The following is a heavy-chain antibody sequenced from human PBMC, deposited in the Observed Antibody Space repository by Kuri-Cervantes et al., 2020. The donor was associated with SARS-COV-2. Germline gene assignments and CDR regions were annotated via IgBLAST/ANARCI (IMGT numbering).Heavy chain of an antibody. D-gene: IGHD3-22*01. CDR2: IIPIFGTA. CDR1: GYTFTYRR. CDR3: ARGGWRRSYDSSGYHYYYMDV. J-gene: IGHJ6*03. Sequence: SVKVSCKASGYTFTYRRLHWVRQAPGQGLEWMGGIIPIFGTANYAQKFQGRVTITADESTSTAYMELSSLRSEDTAVYYCARGGWRRSYDSSGYHYYYMDVWGKGTTVTVSS. V-gene: IGHV1-69*13.